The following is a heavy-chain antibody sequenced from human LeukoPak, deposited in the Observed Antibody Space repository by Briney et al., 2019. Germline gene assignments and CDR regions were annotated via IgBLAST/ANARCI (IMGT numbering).Heavy chain of an antibody. CDR3: ARDMYSSGSSYGMDV. Sequence: GGSLRLSCAASGFTFSSFAMHWVRQAPGKGLEWVAVIWYDGSNKYYADSVKGRFTISRDNSKNTLYLQMNSLRAEDTAVYYCARDMYSSGSSYGMDVWGQGTTVTVSS. CDR1: GFTFSSFA. J-gene: IGHJ6*02. CDR2: IWYDGSNK. D-gene: IGHD6-19*01. V-gene: IGHV3-33*08.